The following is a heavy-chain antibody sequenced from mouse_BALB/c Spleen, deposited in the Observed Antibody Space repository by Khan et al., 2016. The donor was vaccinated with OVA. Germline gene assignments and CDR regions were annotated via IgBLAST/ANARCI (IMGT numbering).Heavy chain of an antibody. Sequence: EVQLQESGPSLVKPSQTLSLTCSVTGDSITTGYWNWIRKFPGNKLEYMGYLIYTGYTYYNPSLKSRISLTRHTSNNHYYLQLTSVTDEDTATYYCARSTYRYAFVYWGQGTLVTVSA. V-gene: IGHV3-8*02. CDR3: ARSTYRYAFVY. D-gene: IGHD2-14*01. J-gene: IGHJ3*01. CDR1: GDSITTGY. CDR2: LIYTGYT.